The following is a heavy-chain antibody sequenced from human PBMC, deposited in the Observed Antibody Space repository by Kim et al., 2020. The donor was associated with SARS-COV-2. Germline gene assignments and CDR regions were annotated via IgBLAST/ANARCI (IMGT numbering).Heavy chain of an antibody. Sequence: SETLSLTCTVSGDSINSGNYYWSWIRQPAGKGLEWIGRIYSGGSTNYNPSLKSRVTISVDTSNNQFPLNLSSVTAADTAVYYCARDAMTGNRVEYWGQGILVTVSS. V-gene: IGHV4-61*02. J-gene: IGHJ4*02. D-gene: IGHD3-9*01. CDR1: GDSINSGNYY. CDR2: IYSGGST. CDR3: ARDAMTGNRVEY.